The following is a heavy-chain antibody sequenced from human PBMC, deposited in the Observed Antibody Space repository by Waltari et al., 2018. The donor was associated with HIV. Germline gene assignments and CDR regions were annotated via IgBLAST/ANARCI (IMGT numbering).Heavy chain of an antibody. CDR3: ARKGGIGSGWYDFDH. CDR1: GYTFTSYE. Sequence: QVQLVQSGAEVKKPGASVKVSCKASGYTFTSYEINWVRQGSGQGPEWMGWMNPNSGNTGYAQKFQGRVTMTRNTSISTAYMELSSLKSEDTAVYYCARKGGIGSGWYDFDHWGQGTLVAVSS. V-gene: IGHV1-8*01. CDR2: MNPNSGNT. J-gene: IGHJ4*02. D-gene: IGHD6-19*01.